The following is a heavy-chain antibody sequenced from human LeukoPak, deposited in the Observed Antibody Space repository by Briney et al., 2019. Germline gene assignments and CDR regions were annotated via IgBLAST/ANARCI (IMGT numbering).Heavy chain of an antibody. D-gene: IGHD3-10*01. V-gene: IGHV4-39*01. CDR1: GASFSSRNYY. CDR3: ANHGVSVYGHLDF. Sequence: SETLSLTCTVSGASFSSRNYYWAWLRQPPGKGLEWIGTISQSGTTYYNPSLKSRVAISADTSKSQFSLKLSSVTAADTAVYFCANHGVSVYGHLDFWGQGTLVTVSS. CDR2: ISQSGTT. J-gene: IGHJ4*02.